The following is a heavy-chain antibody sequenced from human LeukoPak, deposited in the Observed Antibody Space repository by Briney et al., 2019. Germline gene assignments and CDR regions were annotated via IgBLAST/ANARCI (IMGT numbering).Heavy chain of an antibody. V-gene: IGHV1-46*01. CDR2: INPSGGST. CDR1: GYTFTSYY. J-gene: IGHJ4*02. CDR3: ARGAGIAAAATNFDY. Sequence: ASVKVSCEASGYTFTSYYMHWVRQAPGQGLEWMGIINPSGGSTSYAQKLQGRVTITRDMSTSTVYMELSSLRSEDTAVYYCARGAGIAAAATNFDYWGQGTLVTVSS. D-gene: IGHD6-13*01.